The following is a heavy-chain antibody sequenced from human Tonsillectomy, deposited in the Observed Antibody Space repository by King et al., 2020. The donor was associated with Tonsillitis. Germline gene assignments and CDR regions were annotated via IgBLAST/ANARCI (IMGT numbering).Heavy chain of an antibody. CDR3: ARLXXXREYXFDY. D-gene: IGHD3-10*01. CDR2: IYYSGST. V-gene: IGHV4-39*01. J-gene: IGHJ4*02. CDR1: GGSISSSSYY. Sequence: QLQESGPGLVKPSETLSLTCTVXGGSISSSSYYWGWIRQPPXKGLEWIGSIYYSGSTYYNPXLKSRVTXSVDTSKNQFSLKLSSVTAADTAVYFCARLXXXREYXFDYXGQGXLXTVSS.